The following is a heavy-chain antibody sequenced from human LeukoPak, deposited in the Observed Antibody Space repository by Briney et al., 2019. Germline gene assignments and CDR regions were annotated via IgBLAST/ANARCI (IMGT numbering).Heavy chain of an antibody. CDR3: ARLDYGDYRGAFDI. CDR1: GGSISSSSYY. CDR2: SYYSGSI. D-gene: IGHD4-17*01. V-gene: IGHV4-39*01. Sequence: SETLSLTCTVSGGSISSSSYYWGWIRQPPGKGLECIGSSYYSGSIYYNPSLQSRVTISVDTSQNQLSLKLSSVPAADTAVYYCARLDYGDYRGAFDIWGQGTMVTVSS. J-gene: IGHJ3*02.